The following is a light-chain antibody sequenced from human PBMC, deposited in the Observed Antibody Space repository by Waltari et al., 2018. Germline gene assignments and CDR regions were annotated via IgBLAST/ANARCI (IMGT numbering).Light chain of an antibody. CDR2: WAS. J-gene: IGKJ4*01. CDR3: QQYYTTPLT. CDR1: QSVLYSPNNKNY. Sequence: EIVMTQSPDSLAVSLGERATINCMSSQSVLYSPNNKNYLAWFQQKPGQPPKLLIYWASTRESGVPDRFSGSGSATDFTLTISSLQAEDVAVYYCQQYYTTPLTFGGGTKVEI. V-gene: IGKV4-1*01.